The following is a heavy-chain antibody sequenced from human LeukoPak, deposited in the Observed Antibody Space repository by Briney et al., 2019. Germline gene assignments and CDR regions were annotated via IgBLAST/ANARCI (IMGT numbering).Heavy chain of an antibody. CDR3: ARAADSGYDFKLYY. CDR1: GFTVSSYS. D-gene: IGHD5-12*01. J-gene: IGHJ4*02. V-gene: IGHV3-48*02. CDR2: ISSSSSTI. Sequence: GGSLRLSCAASGFTVSSYSMNWVRQAPGKGLEWVSYISSSSSTIYYADSVKGRFTISRDNAKNSLYLQMNSLRDEDTAVYYCARAADSGYDFKLYYWGQGTLVTVSS.